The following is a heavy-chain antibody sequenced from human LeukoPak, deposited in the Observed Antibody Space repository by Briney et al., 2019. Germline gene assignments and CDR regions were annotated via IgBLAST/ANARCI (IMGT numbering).Heavy chain of an antibody. CDR2: IYYSGST. CDR1: GGPISSYY. CDR3: ARNRRTYYYGSGSQKSYYYYYGMDV. D-gene: IGHD3-10*01. Sequence: SETLSLTCTVSGGPISSYYWSWIRQPPGKGLEWIGYIYYSGSTNYNPSLKSRVTISVDTSKNQFSLKLSSVTAADTAVYYCARNRRTYYYGSGSQKSYYYYYGMDVWGQGTTVTVSS. J-gene: IGHJ6*02. V-gene: IGHV4-59*08.